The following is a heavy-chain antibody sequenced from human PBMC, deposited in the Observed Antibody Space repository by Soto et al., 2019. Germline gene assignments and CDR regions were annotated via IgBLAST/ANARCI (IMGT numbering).Heavy chain of an antibody. Sequence: SETLSLTCAVYGGSFSGYYWSWIRQPPGTGLEWIGEINHSGSTNYNPSLKSRVTVSVDTSKNQFSLKLSSVTAADTAVYYCARRHITMVRGNYFDYWGQGTLVTVSS. J-gene: IGHJ4*02. V-gene: IGHV4-34*01. D-gene: IGHD3-10*01. CDR1: GGSFSGYY. CDR3: ARRHITMVRGNYFDY. CDR2: INHSGST.